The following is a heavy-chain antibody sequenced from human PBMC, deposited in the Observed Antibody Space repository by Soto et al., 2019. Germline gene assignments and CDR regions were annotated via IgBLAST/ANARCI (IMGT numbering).Heavy chain of an antibody. J-gene: IGHJ5*02. D-gene: IGHD2-2*01. CDR1: GYTFTSYD. V-gene: IGHV1-8*01. CDR3: ARAPIVVVPAATAYNWFDP. CDR2: MNPNSGNT. Sequence: ASVKVSCKASGYTFTSYDINWVRQATGQGLEWMGWMNPNSGNTGYAQKFQSRITMTRNTSISTAYMELSSLRSDDTAVYYCARAPIVVVPAATAYNWFDPWGQGTLVTVSS.